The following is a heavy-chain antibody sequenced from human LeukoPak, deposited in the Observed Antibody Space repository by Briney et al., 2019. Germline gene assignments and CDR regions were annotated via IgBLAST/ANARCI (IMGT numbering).Heavy chain of an antibody. CDR2: MSGSGGMT. D-gene: IGHD6-13*01. Sequence: PGGSLRLSCAASGFTFSSFAMSWVRQAPGKGLEWVSSMSGSGGMTYSADSVKGRFTISRDNSNNTLYLQMNSLRAEDTAVYYCAKDLRVGIAAAGILSDYWGQGTLVTVSS. V-gene: IGHV3-23*01. CDR1: GFTFSSFA. CDR3: AKDLRVGIAAAGILSDY. J-gene: IGHJ4*02.